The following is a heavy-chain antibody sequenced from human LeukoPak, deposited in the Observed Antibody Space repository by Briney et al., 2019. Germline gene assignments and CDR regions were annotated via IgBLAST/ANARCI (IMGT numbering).Heavy chain of an antibody. D-gene: IGHD3-9*01. CDR3: ATYDVFTGFEY. Sequence: ASVKASCKASGGTLSDHVISWVRQAPGHGLEWMGGIIPLKGTSKLTQKLQDRATISADESTNTVYMEVRSLRSEDTALYYCATYDVFTGFEYWGQGRMVSVSS. V-gene: IGHV1-69*13. CDR2: IIPLKGTS. J-gene: IGHJ4*02. CDR1: GGTLSDHV.